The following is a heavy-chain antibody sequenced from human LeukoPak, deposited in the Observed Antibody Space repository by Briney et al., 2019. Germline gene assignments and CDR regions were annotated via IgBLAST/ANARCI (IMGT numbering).Heavy chain of an antibody. Sequence: GASVKVSCKASGYTFTGYYMHWVRQATGQGLEWMGWMNPNSGNTGYAQKFQGRVTITRNTSISTAYMELSSLRSEDTAVYYCARGCRRRVNKGRTTTYYYGSGSPNYYMDVRGKGTTVTVSS. CDR2: MNPNSGNT. V-gene: IGHV1-8*03. CDR3: ARGCRRRVNKGRTTTYYYGSGSPNYYMDV. D-gene: IGHD3-10*01. J-gene: IGHJ6*03. CDR1: GYTFTGYY.